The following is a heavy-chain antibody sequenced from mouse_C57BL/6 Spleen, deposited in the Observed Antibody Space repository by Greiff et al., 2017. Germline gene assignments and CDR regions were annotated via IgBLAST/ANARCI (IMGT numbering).Heavy chain of an antibody. CDR2: IDPEDGDT. CDR3: VRSDGSSYDWDFEG. CDR1: GFNFNDYY. Sequence: VQLQQSGAELVKPGASVKLSCTASGFNFNDYYMHWVKQRPEQGLEWIGRIDPEDGDTKYAPKFQGKATITADTSSNTAYLQLSSLTSEDTAVYYGVRSDGSSYDWDFEGWGTGTTVTVSS. D-gene: IGHD1-1*01. V-gene: IGHV14-2*01. J-gene: IGHJ1*03.